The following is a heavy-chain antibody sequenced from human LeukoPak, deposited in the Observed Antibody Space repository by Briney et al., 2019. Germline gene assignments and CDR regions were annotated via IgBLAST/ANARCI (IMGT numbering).Heavy chain of an antibody. CDR3: AKGASGWYANFDY. D-gene: IGHD6-19*01. CDR2: ISGSGGST. V-gene: IGHV3-23*01. J-gene: IGHJ4*02. Sequence: GGSLRLSCAASGFTLSSYAMSWVRQAPGKGLEWVSAISGSGGSTYCADSVKGRFTISRDNSKNTLYLQMNSLRAEDTAVHYCAKGASGWYANFDYWGQGTLVTVSS. CDR1: GFTLSSYA.